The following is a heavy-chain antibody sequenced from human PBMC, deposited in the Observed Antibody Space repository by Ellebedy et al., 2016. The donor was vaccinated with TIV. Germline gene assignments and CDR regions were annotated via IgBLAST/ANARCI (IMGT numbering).Heavy chain of an antibody. J-gene: IGHJ4*02. D-gene: IGHD1-26*01. CDR1: GFTFSGYA. CDR3: ARELGSGTYTGGYFDY. CDR2: ISYDGSDE. Sequence: GESLKISCAASGFTFSGYAMHWVRQAPGKGLEWVTVISYDGSDENYAVSVKGRFTISRENSKNTLYLQMNSLRAEDTAIYYCARELGSGTYTGGYFDYWGQGTLVTVSS. V-gene: IGHV3-30-3*01.